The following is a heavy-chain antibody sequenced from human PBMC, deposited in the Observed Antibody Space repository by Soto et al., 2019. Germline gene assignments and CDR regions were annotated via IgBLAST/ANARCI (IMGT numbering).Heavy chain of an antibody. J-gene: IGHJ1*01. V-gene: IGHV3-23*01. CDR1: GFTFSSYA. Sequence: GGSLRLSCAASGFTFSSYAMSWVRQAPGKGLEWVSAISGSGGSTYYADSVKGRFTISRDNSKNTLYLQMNSLRAEDTAVYYCAKALGYCSGGSCYSGPTAEYFQHWGQGTLVTVSS. CDR3: AKALGYCSGGSCYSGPTAEYFQH. D-gene: IGHD2-15*01. CDR2: ISGSGGST.